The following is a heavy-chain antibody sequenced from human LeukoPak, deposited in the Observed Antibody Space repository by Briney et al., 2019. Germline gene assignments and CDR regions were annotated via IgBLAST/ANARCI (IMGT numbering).Heavy chain of an antibody. J-gene: IGHJ4*02. CDR1: GCTFSSYA. Sequence: GSSVKVSCKASGCTFSSYAISWVRQAPGQGLEWMGWIDPNSGGTNYAQKFQGRVTMTRDTSISTAYMELSRLRSDDTAVYYCAREEAYCGGDCYLPDYWGQGTLVTVSS. CDR3: AREEAYCGGDCYLPDY. V-gene: IGHV1-2*02. CDR2: IDPNSGGT. D-gene: IGHD2-21*02.